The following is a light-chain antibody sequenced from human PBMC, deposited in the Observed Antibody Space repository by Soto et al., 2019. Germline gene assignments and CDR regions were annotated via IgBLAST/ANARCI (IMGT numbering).Light chain of an antibody. CDR1: QSVSSNY. CDR2: DAS. J-gene: IGKJ1*01. CDR3: QQYGSSPGT. Sequence: EVVLTQSPGTLSLSPGERATLSCRASQSVSSNYLAWYQQKPGQAPRLLIYDASNRATGIPDRFSGSGSGTDFTITISRLEPEDFAMYYCQQYGSSPGTFGQGTKVDIK. V-gene: IGKV3-20*01.